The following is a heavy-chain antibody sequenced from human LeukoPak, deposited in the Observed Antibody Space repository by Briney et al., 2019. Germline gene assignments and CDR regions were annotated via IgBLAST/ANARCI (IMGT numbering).Heavy chain of an antibody. Sequence: GGSLRLSCAASGFTVSSNYMSWIRQAPGKGLEWVSYISSSGSTIYYADSVKGRFTISRDNAKNSLYLQMNSLRAEDTAVYYCARGLKSSTSCYPPCPYFDYWGQGTLVTVSS. D-gene: IGHD2-2*01. CDR1: GFTVSSNY. V-gene: IGHV3-11*04. CDR2: ISSSGSTI. J-gene: IGHJ4*02. CDR3: ARGLKSSTSCYPPCPYFDY.